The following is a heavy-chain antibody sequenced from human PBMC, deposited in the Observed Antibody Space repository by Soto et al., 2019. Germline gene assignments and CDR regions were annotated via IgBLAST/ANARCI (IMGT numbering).Heavy chain of an antibody. J-gene: IGHJ4*02. V-gene: IGHV1-18*04. CDR1: GYTFTSYG. Sequence: QVQLVQSGAEVKKPGASVKVSCKASGYTFTSYGISWVRQAPGQGLEWMGWISAYNGNTNYAQKLQGRVTMTTDTSTSTAYMELRSLRSDDTAVYDCARDLYTAMVPAGFDYWGQGTLVTVSS. CDR2: ISAYNGNT. D-gene: IGHD5-18*01. CDR3: ARDLYTAMVPAGFDY.